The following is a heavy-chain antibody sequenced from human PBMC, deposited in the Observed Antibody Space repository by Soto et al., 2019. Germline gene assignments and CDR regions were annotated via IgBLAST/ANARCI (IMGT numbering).Heavy chain of an antibody. Sequence: QVQLVESGGGVVQPGRSLRLSCAASGFTFSSYGMHWVRQAPGKGLEWVAVISYDGSNKYYADSVKGRFTISRDNSKNTLYLQMNSLRAEDTAVYSCAKGAGSGPIDYWGQGTLVTVSS. CDR1: GFTFSSYG. CDR3: AKGAGSGPIDY. V-gene: IGHV3-30*18. J-gene: IGHJ4*02. CDR2: ISYDGSNK. D-gene: IGHD6-19*01.